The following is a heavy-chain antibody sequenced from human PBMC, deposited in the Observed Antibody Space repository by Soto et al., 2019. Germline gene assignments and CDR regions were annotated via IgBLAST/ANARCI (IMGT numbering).Heavy chain of an antibody. D-gene: IGHD6-13*01. Sequence: SETLSLTCAVYGGSFSGYYWSWIRQPPGKGLEWIGEINHSGSTNYNPSLKSRVTISVDTSKNQFSLKLSSVTAADTAVYYCARGVIGAAGIKYYFDYWGQGTLVTVSS. CDR3: ARGVIGAAGIKYYFDY. V-gene: IGHV4-34*01. CDR2: INHSGST. CDR1: GGSFSGYY. J-gene: IGHJ4*02.